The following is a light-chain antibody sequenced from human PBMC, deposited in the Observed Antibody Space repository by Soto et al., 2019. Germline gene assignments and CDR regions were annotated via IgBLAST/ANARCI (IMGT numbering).Light chain of an antibody. J-gene: IGLJ2*01. CDR2: EVS. CDR1: SSDIGHYNY. CDR3: SSYVSRNTAVA. Sequence: QSALTQPASVSGSPGQSVTISCTGSSSDIGHYNYVSWYQQHAGKVPKLILYEVSNRPSGVSHRFSGSKSGNTASLTISGLQAEDEADYYCSSYVSRNTAVAFGGGTKVTVL. V-gene: IGLV2-14*01.